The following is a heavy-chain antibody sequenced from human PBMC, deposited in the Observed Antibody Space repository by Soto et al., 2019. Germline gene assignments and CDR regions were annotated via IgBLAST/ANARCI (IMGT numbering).Heavy chain of an antibody. CDR3: ARDFAYFDS. Sequence: PSETLSLTCTVSGASISSGGYFWSWIRQSPGKGLEWIGYIYDSGSSYYNPSLKSRVTISMDTSKNQFSLNLDSVTAADTAVYFCARDFAYFDSWGQGTLVTVSS. D-gene: IGHD3-3*01. CDR1: GASISSGGYF. CDR2: IYDSGSS. V-gene: IGHV4-30-4*02. J-gene: IGHJ4*02.